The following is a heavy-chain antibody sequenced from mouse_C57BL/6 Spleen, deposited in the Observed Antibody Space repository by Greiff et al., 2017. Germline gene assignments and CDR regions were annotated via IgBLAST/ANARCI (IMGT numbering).Heavy chain of an antibody. J-gene: IGHJ4*01. CDR1: GYTFTDYY. CDR2: IYPGSGNT. CDR3: AREDYGSRVGAMDY. D-gene: IGHD1-1*01. Sequence: VQLQQSGAELVRPGASVKLSCKASGYTFTDYYINWVKQRPGQGLEWIARIYPGSGNTYYNEKFKGKATLTAEKSSSTAYMQLSSLTSEDSAVYFCAREDYGSRVGAMDYWGQGTSVTVCS. V-gene: IGHV1-76*01.